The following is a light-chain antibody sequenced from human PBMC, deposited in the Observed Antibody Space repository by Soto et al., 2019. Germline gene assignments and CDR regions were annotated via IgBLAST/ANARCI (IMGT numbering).Light chain of an antibody. CDR3: LQHNTYSWT. Sequence: DIQMTQSPSSLSASVGDRVTITCRASQGIRYDLGWYQQKRGKAPRHLIFAPSTLQSGVPSRFSGSGSTTEFTLTISSLPPEHFATYYCLQHNTYSWTFGQGTKVEI. CDR2: APS. V-gene: IGKV1-17*01. CDR1: QGIRYD. J-gene: IGKJ1*01.